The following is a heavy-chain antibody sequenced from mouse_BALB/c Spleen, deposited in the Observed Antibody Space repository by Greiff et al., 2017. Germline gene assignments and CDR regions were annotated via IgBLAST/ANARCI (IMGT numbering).Heavy chain of an antibody. D-gene: IGHD1-1*01. CDR1: GYSITSDYA. Sequence: EVKLQESGPGLVKPSQSLSLTCTVTGYSITSDYAWNWIRQFPGNKLEWMGYISYSGSTSYNPSLKSRISITRDTSKNQFFLQLNSVTTEDTATYYCARFTTVVPFDYWGQGTTLTVSS. CDR3: ARFTTVVPFDY. V-gene: IGHV3-2*02. CDR2: ISYSGST. J-gene: IGHJ2*01.